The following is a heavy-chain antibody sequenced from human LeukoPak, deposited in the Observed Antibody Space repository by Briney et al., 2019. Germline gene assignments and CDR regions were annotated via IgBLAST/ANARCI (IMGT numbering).Heavy chain of an antibody. V-gene: IGHV3-21*01. CDR3: ATDRGADY. CDR1: GFTFSTYT. Sequence: GGSLRLSCAASGFTFSTYTMNWVRQAPGKGLEWVSSISASTSYINYADSVKGRFTISRDNAENSLYLQMNSLRAEDTAVYYCATDRGADYWGQGTLVTVSS. J-gene: IGHJ4*02. D-gene: IGHD5-12*01. CDR2: ISASTSYI.